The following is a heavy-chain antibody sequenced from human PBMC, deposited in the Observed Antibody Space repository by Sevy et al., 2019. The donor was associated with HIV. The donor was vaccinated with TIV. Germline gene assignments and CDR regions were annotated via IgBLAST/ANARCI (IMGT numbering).Heavy chain of an antibody. CDR1: GFTVSSNY. CDR3: ARESSWGGFDY. Sequence: GGSLRLSCAASGFTVSSNYMSWVHQAPGKGLEWVSVIYSGGSTYYADSVKGRFTISRDNSKNTLYLQMNSLRAEDTAVYYCARESSWGGFDYWGQGTLVTVSS. V-gene: IGHV3-53*01. J-gene: IGHJ4*02. CDR2: IYSGGST. D-gene: IGHD3-16*01.